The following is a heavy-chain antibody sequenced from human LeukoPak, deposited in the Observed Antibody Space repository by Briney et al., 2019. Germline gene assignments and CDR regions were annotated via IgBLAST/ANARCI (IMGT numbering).Heavy chain of an antibody. CDR2: INHSGST. V-gene: IGHV4-34*01. CDR1: GGSFSGYY. CDR3: ARRVYDSSGYEFPDAFDI. D-gene: IGHD3-22*01. Sequence: SETLSLTCAVYGGSFSGYYWSWIRQPPGKGLEWIGEINHSGSTNYNPSLKSRVTISVDTSKNQFSLKLSSVTAADTAVYYCARRVYDSSGYEFPDAFDIWGQGTMVTVSS. J-gene: IGHJ3*02.